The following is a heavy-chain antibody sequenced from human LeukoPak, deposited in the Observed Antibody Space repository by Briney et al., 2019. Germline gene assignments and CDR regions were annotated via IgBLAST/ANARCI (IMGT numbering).Heavy chain of an antibody. Sequence: AQTLSLTCTVSGGSISSGDYYWSWIRQPPGKGLEWIVNIYYTGSTYYNPSLKSRVTISVDTSKNQFSLKLSSVTAADTAVYYCARAGYYGSGSYYWYYYGMDVWGQGTTVTVSS. J-gene: IGHJ6*02. CDR1: GGSISSGDYY. D-gene: IGHD3-10*01. CDR2: IYYTGST. V-gene: IGHV4-30-4*01. CDR3: ARAGYYGSGSYYWYYYGMDV.